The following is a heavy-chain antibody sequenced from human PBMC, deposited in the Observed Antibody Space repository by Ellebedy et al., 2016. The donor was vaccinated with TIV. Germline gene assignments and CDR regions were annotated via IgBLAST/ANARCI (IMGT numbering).Heavy chain of an antibody. V-gene: IGHV4-61*01. D-gene: IGHD2-2*01. Sequence: MPSETLSLTCSVSGGSVSSGSYYRNWIRQPPGKGLEWIGYIYYSGNTTYNPSLKSRVTISVDTPKNQFSLKLSSVTAAETAVYYCASFSGGYESIGTYYFDYWGQGTLVSVSS. J-gene: IGHJ4*02. CDR1: GGSVSSGSYY. CDR2: IYYSGNT. CDR3: ASFSGGYESIGTYYFDY.